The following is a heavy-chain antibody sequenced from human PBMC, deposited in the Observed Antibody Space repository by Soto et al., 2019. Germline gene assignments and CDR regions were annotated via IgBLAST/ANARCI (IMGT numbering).Heavy chain of an antibody. Sequence: GGSLRLSCTGSGFNFGNYALSWVRQARGKGPDGVGFIISEAYGGTTDYPASVKGRFIISRDDSKSSAYLEINSLQTDDTAVYYCTRYYYESSGYYVYWGQGTLVTVSS. D-gene: IGHD3-22*01. V-gene: IGHV3-49*04. CDR1: GFNFGNYA. CDR2: IISEAYGGTT. CDR3: TRYYYESSGYYVY. J-gene: IGHJ4*02.